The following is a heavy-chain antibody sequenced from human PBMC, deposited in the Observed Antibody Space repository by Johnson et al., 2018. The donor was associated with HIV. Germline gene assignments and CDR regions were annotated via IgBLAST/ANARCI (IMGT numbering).Heavy chain of an antibody. D-gene: IGHD1-26*01. CDR2: ISASGGST. CDR3: ARDWEGYAFDI. V-gene: IGHV3-23*04. Sequence: VQLVESGGGLVQPGGSLRLSCAASGFTFSSYDMNWVRQAPGKGLEWVSGISASGGSTYYAESVKGRFTISRDNSKNTLYLQMSSLRADDTAVYYCARDWEGYAFDIWGQGTMVTVSS. CDR1: GFTFSSYD. J-gene: IGHJ3*02.